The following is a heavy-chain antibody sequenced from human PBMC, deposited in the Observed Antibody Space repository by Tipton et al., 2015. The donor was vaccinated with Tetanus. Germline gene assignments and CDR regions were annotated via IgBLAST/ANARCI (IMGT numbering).Heavy chain of an antibody. D-gene: IGHD3-16*02. CDR1: GLTFSDYA. CDR3: AKDLPSGGSYRSLDY. Sequence: SLRLSCAASGLTFSDYAMHWVRQAPGKGLEWVSGISWNSGSIGYADSVEGRFTISRDNAKNSLYLQMNSLRAEDTALYYCAKDLPSGGSYRSLDYWGQGTLVTVSS. CDR2: ISWNSGSI. J-gene: IGHJ4*02. V-gene: IGHV3-9*01.